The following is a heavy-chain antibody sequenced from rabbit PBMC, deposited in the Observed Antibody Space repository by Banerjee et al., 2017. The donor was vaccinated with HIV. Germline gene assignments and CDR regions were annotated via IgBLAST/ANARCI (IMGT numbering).Heavy chain of an antibody. CDR2: IDPVFGST. D-gene: IGHD6-1*01. J-gene: IGHJ4*01. CDR1: GFDFSSYY. V-gene: IGHV1S7*01. Sequence: QLKESGGGLVQPGGSLKLSCKASGFDFSSYYMSWVRQAPGKGLEWIGYIDPVFGSTYYASWVNGRFTISSHNAQNTLYLQLNSLTAADTATYFCARGLGIYTYGYAGYAYEDNLWGPGTLVTV. CDR3: ARGLGIYTYGYAGYAYEDNL.